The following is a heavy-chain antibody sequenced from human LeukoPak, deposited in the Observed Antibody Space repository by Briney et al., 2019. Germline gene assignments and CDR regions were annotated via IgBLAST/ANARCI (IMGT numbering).Heavy chain of an antibody. V-gene: IGHV3-74*01. CDR3: ARGSGSYGLWDY. CDR1: GFTVSSHW. J-gene: IGHJ4*02. CDR2: IYGDT. Sequence: GGSLRLSCAASGFTVSSHWMHWVRQAPGKGLVWVSRIYGDTYYADSVKGRFTISRDNAKNTLYLRMDSLRPEDTAVYYCARGSGSYGLWDYWGQGTLVTVSS. D-gene: IGHD1-26*01.